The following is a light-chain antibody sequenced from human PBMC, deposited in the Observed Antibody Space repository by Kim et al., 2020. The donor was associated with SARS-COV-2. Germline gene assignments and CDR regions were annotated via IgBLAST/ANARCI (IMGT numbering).Light chain of an antibody. CDR2: AAS. J-gene: IGKJ1*01. Sequence: DIQMTQSPSSLSVSVGDRVTITCRASQGITNSLAWYQQKPGKVPELLIYAASALQSGVPSRFSGSGSGTDFTLTISSLQPEDVATYYCKKYNSAPWTCGQGTKVHIK. CDR1: QGITNS. CDR3: KKYNSAPWT. V-gene: IGKV1-27*01.